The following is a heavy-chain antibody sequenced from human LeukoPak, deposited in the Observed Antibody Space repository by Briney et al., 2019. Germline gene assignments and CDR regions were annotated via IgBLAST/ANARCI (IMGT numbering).Heavy chain of an antibody. V-gene: IGHV1-69*13. CDR3: ARGGDIVVVPAATAYYMDV. D-gene: IGHD2-2*01. CDR2: IIPIFDTA. Sequence: SVKVSCKASGGTFSSYAISWVRQAPGQGLEWMGGIIPIFDTANYAQKFQASVTINAEEYTSTAYMELSSLRSEDTAVYFCARGGDIVVVPAATAYYMDVWGKGTTVTVSS. CDR1: GGTFSSYA. J-gene: IGHJ6*03.